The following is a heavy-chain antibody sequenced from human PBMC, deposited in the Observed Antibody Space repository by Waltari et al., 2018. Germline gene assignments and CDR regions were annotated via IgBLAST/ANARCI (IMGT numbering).Heavy chain of an antibody. Sequence: EVQLVESGGGLVQPGGSLRLSCAASGFTFSSYGMHWVRQAPGKGLEYVSAISSNGGSTYYANSVKGRFTISRDNSKNTLYLQMGSLRAEDMAVYYCARDPAWEYSSSPDYYYGMDVWGQGTTVTVSS. CDR2: ISSNGGST. V-gene: IGHV3-64*01. CDR3: ARDPAWEYSSSPDYYYGMDV. D-gene: IGHD6-6*01. J-gene: IGHJ6*02. CDR1: GFTFSSYG.